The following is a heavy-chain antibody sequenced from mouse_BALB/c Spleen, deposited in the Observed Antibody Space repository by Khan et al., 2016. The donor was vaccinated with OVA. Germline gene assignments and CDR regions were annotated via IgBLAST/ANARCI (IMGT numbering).Heavy chain of an antibody. CDR1: GYSITSDYA. CDR3: ARSLYYSYGYALDC. V-gene: IGHV3-2*02. J-gene: IGHJ4*01. D-gene: IGHD2-12*01. Sequence: EVQLQESGPGLVKPSQSLSLTCTVTGYSITSDYAWNWIRQFPGNKLEWMGYISSTGSTSYNPSLKSRISITRDISKNQFFLQLKSVTTEDTATYYCARSLYYSYGYALDCWGRETSVTVSS. CDR2: ISSTGST.